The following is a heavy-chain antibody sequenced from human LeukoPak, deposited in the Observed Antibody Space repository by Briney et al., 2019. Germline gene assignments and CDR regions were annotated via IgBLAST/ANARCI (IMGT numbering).Heavy chain of an antibody. CDR2: IKQDGSEK. J-gene: IGHJ5*02. CDR1: GFXFSRYW. V-gene: IGHV3-7*05. D-gene: IGHD4-17*01. CDR3: AREGVYDYGDFNWFDP. Sequence: PGGSLRLSCAASGFXFSRYWISWVRQAPGKGLEWVANIKQDGSEKYYVDSVKGRFTISRDNAKNSLYLQMNSLRAEDTAVYYCAREGVYDYGDFNWFDPWGQGTLVTVSS.